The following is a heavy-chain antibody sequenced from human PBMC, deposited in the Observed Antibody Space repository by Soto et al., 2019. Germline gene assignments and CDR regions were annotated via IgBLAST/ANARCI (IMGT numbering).Heavy chain of an antibody. CDR3: ARDLGS. CDR2: ITNSGDHT. Sequence: EVQVLESGGGLVQPGGSLRLSCAASGFTFRNSAMTWVRQAPGLGLEYVSSITNSGDHTFYADSVKGRFTISRDNSKNTLFLQMNSLRADDTAVYYCARDLGSWGQGTLVTVSS. J-gene: IGHJ5*02. CDR1: GFTFRNSA. V-gene: IGHV3-23*01.